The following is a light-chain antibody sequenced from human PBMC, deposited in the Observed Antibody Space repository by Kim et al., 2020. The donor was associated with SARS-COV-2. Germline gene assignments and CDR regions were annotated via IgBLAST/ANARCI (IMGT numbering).Light chain of an antibody. J-gene: IGKJ4*01. CDR3: QQSYSIPALT. Sequence: SVGDRVTITCRASQSIRTYLNWYQQKPGKAPNLLIYAASSLQSRVPSRFSGSGSGTHFTLTISSLQPEDSATYYCQQSYSIPALTFGGGTKVDIK. CDR2: AAS. CDR1: QSIRTY. V-gene: IGKV1-39*01.